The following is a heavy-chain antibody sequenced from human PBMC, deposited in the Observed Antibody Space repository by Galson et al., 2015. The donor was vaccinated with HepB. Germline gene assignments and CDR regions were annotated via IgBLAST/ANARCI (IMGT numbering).Heavy chain of an antibody. CDR3: ARGRTPGYYFDY. J-gene: IGHJ4*02. V-gene: IGHV3-48*02. Sequence: SLRLSCAASGFTISGYSMDWVRRAPGKGLEWLSYISTGSSTIYYADSVKGRFTTSRDDAKNSLYLEMDSLRDEDTAVYYCARGRTPGYYFDYWGQGTLVPVSS. CDR1: GFTISGYS. CDR2: ISTGSSTI. D-gene: IGHD1-14*01.